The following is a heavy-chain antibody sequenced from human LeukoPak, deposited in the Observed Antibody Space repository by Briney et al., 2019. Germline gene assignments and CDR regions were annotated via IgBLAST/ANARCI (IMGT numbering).Heavy chain of an antibody. J-gene: IGHJ4*02. CDR2: IRSKTDGGTT. V-gene: IGHV3-15*01. D-gene: IGHD2-15*01. CDR1: GFTFSNAW. CDR3: TTRYCSGGRCDY. Sequence: PGGSLRLSCAASGFTFSNAWMGWVRQAPGKGLEWVGRIRSKTDGGTTDYAAPVKGRFTISRDDSKTTLYLQMNSLKTEDTAVYYCTTRYCSGGRCDYWGQGTLVTVSS.